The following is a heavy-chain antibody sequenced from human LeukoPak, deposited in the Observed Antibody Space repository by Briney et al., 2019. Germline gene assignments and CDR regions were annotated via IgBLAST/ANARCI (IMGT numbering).Heavy chain of an antibody. CDR1: GDSVSSGTYY. Sequence: SETLSLTCTVSGDSVSSGTYYWSWVRPPPGKGLEWIGFISYSGSTNYNPSLKSRITISVDMSKNQFSLKVRSVTAADTAVYYCARGPYVWGQGTMVTVSS. CDR3: ARGPYV. J-gene: IGHJ3*01. V-gene: IGHV4-61*01. CDR2: ISYSGST.